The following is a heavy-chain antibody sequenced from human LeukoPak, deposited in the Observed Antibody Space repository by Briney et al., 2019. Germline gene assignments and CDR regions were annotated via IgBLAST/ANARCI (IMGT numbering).Heavy chain of an antibody. D-gene: IGHD3-10*01. Sequence: PGGSLRLSCTASGFTFTSYWMSWVRQAPGKGLEWVANIKQDGSEKYYVDSVKGRFTISRDNAKNSLYLQMNSLRAEDTAVYYCARSYLKMASASWGQGTLVTVSS. CDR2: IKQDGSEK. CDR3: ARSYLKMASAS. V-gene: IGHV3-7*01. CDR1: GFTFTSYW. J-gene: IGHJ5*02.